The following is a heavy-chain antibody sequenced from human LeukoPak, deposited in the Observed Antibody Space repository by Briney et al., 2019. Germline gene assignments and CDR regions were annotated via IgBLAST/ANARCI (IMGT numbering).Heavy chain of an antibody. D-gene: IGHD6-6*01. CDR2: IYYSGST. CDR1: GGSISSYY. V-gene: IGHV4-59*01. CDR3: ARATSIADPSFDP. J-gene: IGHJ5*02. Sequence: PSETLSLTCTVSGGSISSYYWSWIRQPPGKGLEWIGYIYYSGSTNYNPSLKSRVTMSVDTSKNQFSLKLSSVTAADTAVYYCARATSIADPSFDPWGQGTLVTVSS.